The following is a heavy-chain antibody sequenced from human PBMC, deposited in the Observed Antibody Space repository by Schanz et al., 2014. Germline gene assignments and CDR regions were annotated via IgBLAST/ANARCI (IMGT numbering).Heavy chain of an antibody. Sequence: EVQLVASGGGLVQPGGSLRLSCAASGFAVDNYYMSCVRQAPGRGLEWVSIIFTDGRTYYADSVKGRFTISRDNSKNTLYLQMNSLRAEDTAVYYCAKQIHYDILTVTRNWGQGTLVTVSS. J-gene: IGHJ4*02. CDR3: AKQIHYDILTVTRN. V-gene: IGHV3-53*01. CDR1: GFAVDNYY. CDR2: IFTDGRT. D-gene: IGHD3-9*01.